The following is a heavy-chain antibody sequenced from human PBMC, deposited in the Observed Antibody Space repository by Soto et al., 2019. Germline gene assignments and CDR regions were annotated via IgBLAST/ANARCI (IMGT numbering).Heavy chain of an antibody. CDR3: ARGNGDYFDL. V-gene: IGHV3-23*03. CDR1: GFTFTNYA. J-gene: IGHJ4*01. Sequence: EVQLLESGEGLVQPGGSLRLSCIASGFTFTNYAMIWFRQAPGKGPEWVSSIEIGARATYYGASVKGRFTISRDYSQNLTYVNMTNPRAEDTAVYYSARGNGDYFDLWGQGSMVTVSA. CDR2: IEIGARAT. D-gene: IGHD1-1*01.